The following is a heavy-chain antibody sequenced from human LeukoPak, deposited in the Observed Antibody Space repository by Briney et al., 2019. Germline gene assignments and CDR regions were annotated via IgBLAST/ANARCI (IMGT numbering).Heavy chain of an antibody. V-gene: IGHV3-30*02. CDR1: GFTFSSYG. CDR3: ATIQQLVHLFDI. D-gene: IGHD6-13*01. J-gene: IGHJ3*02. Sequence: PGGSLRLSCAASGFTFSSYGMHWVRQAPGKGQEWVAFIRYDGSNKYYADSVKGRFTISRDNSKNTLYLQMNSLRAEDTAVYYCATIQQLVHLFDIWGQGTMVTVSS. CDR2: IRYDGSNK.